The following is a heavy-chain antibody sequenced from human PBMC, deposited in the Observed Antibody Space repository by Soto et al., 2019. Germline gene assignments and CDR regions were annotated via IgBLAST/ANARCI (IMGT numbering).Heavy chain of an antibody. CDR1: GGSFSGYY. CDR3: ARGTRTNYYYYGMDV. CDR2: IYHSGST. V-gene: IGHV4-34*01. Sequence: SETLSLTCAVYGGSFSGYYWSWIRQPPGKGLEWIGEIYHSGSTNYNPSLKSRVTISVDKSKNQFSLKLSSVTAADTAVYYCARGTRTNYYYYGMDVWGQGTTVTVSS. J-gene: IGHJ6*02.